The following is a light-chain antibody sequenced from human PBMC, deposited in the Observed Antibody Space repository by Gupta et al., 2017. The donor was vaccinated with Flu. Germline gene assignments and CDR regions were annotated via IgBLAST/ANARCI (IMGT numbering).Light chain of an antibody. CDR3: QQYDNPPLT. CDR2: DAS. V-gene: IGKV1-33*01. J-gene: IGKJ4*01. Sequence: DHQLTQSPACLSASVGDIVTITCQASHDISNYLNWYQQKPGKAPKLLIYDASNLETGVPSRFSGSGSGTDFTFTISSLKPEDIATYYCQQYDNPPLTFGGGTKVEIK. CDR1: HDISNY.